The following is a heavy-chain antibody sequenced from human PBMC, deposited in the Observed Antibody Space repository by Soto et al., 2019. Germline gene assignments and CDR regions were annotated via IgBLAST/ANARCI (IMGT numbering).Heavy chain of an antibody. V-gene: IGHV1-58*01. Sequence: SVKVSCKASGFTFTSSAVQWVRQARGQRLEWIGWIVVGSGNTNYAQKFQERVTITRDMSTSTAYMELSSLRSEDTAVYYCAAGPINYCGGDCPHFYYYYYGMDVWGQGTTVTVSS. CDR1: GFTFTSSA. CDR3: AAGPINYCGGDCPHFYYYYYGMDV. CDR2: IVVGSGNT. J-gene: IGHJ6*02. D-gene: IGHD2-21*02.